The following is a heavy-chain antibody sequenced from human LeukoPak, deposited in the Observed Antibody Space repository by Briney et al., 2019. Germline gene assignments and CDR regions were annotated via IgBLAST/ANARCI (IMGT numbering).Heavy chain of an antibody. CDR2: MNPNSGNT. D-gene: IGHD2-2*01. Sequence: ASVKVSCKASGYTFTSYDINWVRQATGQGLEWMGWMNPNSGNTGYAQKFQGRVTMTRNTSISTAYTELSSLRSEDTAVYYCARVRAMCSSTSCYSYNWFDPWGQGTLVTVSS. CDR1: GYTFTSYD. J-gene: IGHJ5*02. CDR3: ARVRAMCSSTSCYSYNWFDP. V-gene: IGHV1-8*01.